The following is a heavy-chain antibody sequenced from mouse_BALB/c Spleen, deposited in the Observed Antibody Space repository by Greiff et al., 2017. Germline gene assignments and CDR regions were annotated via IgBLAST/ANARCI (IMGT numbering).Heavy chain of an antibody. D-gene: IGHD1-1*01. V-gene: IGHV1-7*01. Sequence: LQQSGAELAKPGASVKMSCKASGYTFTSYWMHWVKQRPGQGLEWIGYINPSTGYTEYNQKFKDKATLTADKSSSTAYMQLSSLTSEDSAVYYCARSYYGSLYWGQGTTLTVSS. CDR1: GYTFTSYW. CDR2: INPSTGYT. CDR3: ARSYYGSLY. J-gene: IGHJ2*01.